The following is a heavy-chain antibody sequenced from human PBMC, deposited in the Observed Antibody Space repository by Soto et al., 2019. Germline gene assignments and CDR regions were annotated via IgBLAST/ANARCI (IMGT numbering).Heavy chain of an antibody. CDR3: AKAPSRWNYNIIYFDY. CDR2: IIGSGGST. J-gene: IGHJ4*02. V-gene: IGHV3-23*01. D-gene: IGHD1-7*01. Sequence: GSLRLSCAASGXTLSSYSMSWVRQAPGKGLEWVSAIIGSGGSTYYADSVKGRFTISRDNSKNTLYLQMNRIRAEDTAVYYCAKAPSRWNYNIIYFDYWGQGTPVTVAS. CDR1: GXTLSSYS.